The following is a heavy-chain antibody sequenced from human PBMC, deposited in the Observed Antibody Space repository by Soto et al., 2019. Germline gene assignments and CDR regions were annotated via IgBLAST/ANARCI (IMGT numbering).Heavy chain of an antibody. CDR2: IFHSGIT. CDR1: GGSFNNDY. D-gene: IGHD3-22*01. Sequence: SETLSLTCTVSGGSFNNDYWTWIRQSPGKGLEWIGYIFHSGITDYNPSLQSRVTISIDTSRNHFSLNLTSVTAADTAVYYCARDRYFYDSRGYYRTLDSWGQGTLVTVS. CDR3: ARDRYFYDSRGYYRTLDS. J-gene: IGHJ4*02. V-gene: IGHV4-59*01.